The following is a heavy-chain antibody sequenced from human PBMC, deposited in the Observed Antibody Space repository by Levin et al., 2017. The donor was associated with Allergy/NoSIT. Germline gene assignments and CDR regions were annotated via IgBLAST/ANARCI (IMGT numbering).Heavy chain of an antibody. J-gene: IGHJ6*03. V-gene: IGHV3-9*01. D-gene: IGHD2-2*01. Sequence: SLKISCAASGFTFDDYAMHWVRQAPGKGLEWVSSINWNSGSIGYADSVKGRFTISRDNAKNSLYLQMNSLRAEDTALYYCAKAPGYCSSTSCAYYMDVWGKGTTVTVSS. CDR2: INWNSGSI. CDR1: GFTFDDYA. CDR3: AKAPGYCSSTSCAYYMDV.